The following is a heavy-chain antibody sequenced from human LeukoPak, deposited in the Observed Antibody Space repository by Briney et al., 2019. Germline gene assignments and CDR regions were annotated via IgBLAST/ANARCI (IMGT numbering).Heavy chain of an antibody. CDR3: ATSAGRYFDWLAN. D-gene: IGHD3-9*01. Sequence: GGSLRLSCEASGFTFSDPYMSWIRQAPGKGLECLSYISGSGTDINYADSVRGRFTISRDNAKNLLYLQMNDLRAEDTAVYYCATSAGRYFDWLANWGQGTLVTVSS. CDR1: GFTFSDPY. CDR2: ISGSGTDI. J-gene: IGHJ5*02. V-gene: IGHV3-11*04.